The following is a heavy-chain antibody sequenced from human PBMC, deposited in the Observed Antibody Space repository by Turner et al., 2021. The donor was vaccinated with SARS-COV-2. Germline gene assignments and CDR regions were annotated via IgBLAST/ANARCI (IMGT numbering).Heavy chain of an antibody. V-gene: IGHV1-24*01. D-gene: IGHD3-9*01. CDR3: ATHYDIVNPYYAPRVYSGMDV. CDR2: FDPEDGKT. CDR1: GYTLTELS. J-gene: IGHJ6*02. Sequence: QVQLVQSGAEVKKPGASVKVSCRVSGYTLTELSMHWVRQAPGKGLEWMGGFDPEDGKTIYAQNLQGRVTMTEDTTTDTAYMELRSLRSEDTAVYYCATHYDIVNPYYAPRVYSGMDVWGQGTAVTVSS.